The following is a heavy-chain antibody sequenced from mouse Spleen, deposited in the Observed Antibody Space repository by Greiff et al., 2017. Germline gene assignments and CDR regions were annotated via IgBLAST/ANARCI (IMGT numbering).Heavy chain of an antibody. V-gene: IGHV14-4*01. Sequence: EVKVVESGAELVRPGASVKLSCTASGFNIKDDYMHWVKQRPEQGLEWIGWIDPENGDTEYASKFQGKATITADTSSNTAYLQLSSLTSEDTAVYYCRTGTGFDYWGQGTTLTVSS. J-gene: IGHJ2*01. CDR3: RTGTGFDY. CDR2: IDPENGDT. D-gene: IGHD4-1*01. CDR1: GFNIKDDY.